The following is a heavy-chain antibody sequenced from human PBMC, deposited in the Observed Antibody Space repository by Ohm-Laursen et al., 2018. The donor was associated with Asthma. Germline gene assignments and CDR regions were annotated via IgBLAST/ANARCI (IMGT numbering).Heavy chain of an antibody. V-gene: IGHV4-59*01. Sequence: TLSLTCTLSGASFSTYYWGWIRQPPGKGLEWIGYIYSTGSTNYNPSLESRVTISIDTSTNQFSLKLSSVTAADTAVYYCARGHGYNRYWGQGTLVTVSS. D-gene: IGHD5-24*01. J-gene: IGHJ4*02. CDR2: IYSTGST. CDR1: GASFSTYY. CDR3: ARGHGYNRY.